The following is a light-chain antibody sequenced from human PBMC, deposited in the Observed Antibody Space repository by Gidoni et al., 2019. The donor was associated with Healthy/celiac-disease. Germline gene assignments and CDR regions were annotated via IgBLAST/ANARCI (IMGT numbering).Light chain of an antibody. CDR1: SSDVGGYNY. CDR3: SSYTSSSTVV. J-gene: IGLJ3*02. CDR2: EVS. Sequence: QSALTQPASVSGSPGQSITISCTGTSSDVGGYNYVSWYQQHPGKAPKLMIYEVSNRPSGVPDRFSGSKSGNTASLTISELQAEDEADYYCSSYTSSSTVVFGGGTKLTVL. V-gene: IGLV2-14*01.